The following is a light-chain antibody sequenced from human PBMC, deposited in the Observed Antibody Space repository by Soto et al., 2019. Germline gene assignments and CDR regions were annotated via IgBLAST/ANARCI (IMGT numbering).Light chain of an antibody. J-gene: IGKJ1*01. CDR1: QDVSHH. CDR2: DAS. Sequence: ILMTQSPATLSVSPGERATLSCRASQDVSHHLAWYQQKPGQAPRLLIYDASTRATGIPARFSGSGSGTEFTLTISGLQSEDFAVYYCQQYNNWPPWTFGQGTKVEIK. V-gene: IGKV3-15*01. CDR3: QQYNNWPPWT.